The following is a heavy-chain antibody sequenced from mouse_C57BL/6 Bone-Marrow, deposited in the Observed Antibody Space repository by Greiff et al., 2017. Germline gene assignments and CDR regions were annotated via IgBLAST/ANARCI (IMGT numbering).Heavy chain of an antibody. J-gene: IGHJ3*01. CDR1: GYTFTSYD. CDR2: IDPSDSYT. CDR3: ARRDYGSSYAWFAY. D-gene: IGHD1-1*01. V-gene: IGHV1-69*01. Sequence: VKLMESGPELVKPGASVKLSCKASGYTFTSYDINWVKQRPGQGLEWIGEIDPSDSYTNYNQKFKGKSTLTVDKSSSTAYMQLSSLTSEDAAVYYCARRDYGSSYAWFAYWGQGTLVTVSA.